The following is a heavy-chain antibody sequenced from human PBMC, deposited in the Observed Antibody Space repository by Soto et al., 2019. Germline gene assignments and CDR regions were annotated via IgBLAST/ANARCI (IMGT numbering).Heavy chain of an antibody. Sequence: GGSLRLSCAVSRFTFSSYGMHWVRQAPGKGLEWVAVISYDGSNKYYADSVKGRFTISRDNSKNLLYLQMNSLGAEDTAVYYCAKDYYDTLTGYYGPDYWGQGTLVTVSS. J-gene: IGHJ4*02. CDR1: RFTFSSYG. V-gene: IGHV3-30*18. CDR2: ISYDGSNK. CDR3: AKDYYDTLTGYYGPDY. D-gene: IGHD3-9*01.